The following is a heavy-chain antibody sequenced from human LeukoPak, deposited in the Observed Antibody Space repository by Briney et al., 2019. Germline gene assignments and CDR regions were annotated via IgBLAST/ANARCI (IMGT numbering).Heavy chain of an antibody. V-gene: IGHV3-33*01. CDR1: GFTFSTYG. CDR2: IWHDGPNR. J-gene: IGHJ4*02. CDR3: AREIKSRWYYFDH. D-gene: IGHD4-23*01. Sequence: PGGSLRLSCAASGFTFSTYGMNWVRQAPGKGLEWVAVIWHDGPNRYYADSVKGRFTISRDNSNNMLYPQMNSPTAEDTAVYYCAREIKSRWYYFDHWGQGTLVTVSS.